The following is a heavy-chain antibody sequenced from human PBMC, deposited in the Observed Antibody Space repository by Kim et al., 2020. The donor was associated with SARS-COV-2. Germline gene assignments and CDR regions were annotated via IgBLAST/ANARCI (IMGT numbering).Heavy chain of an antibody. V-gene: IGHV3-48*03. CDR3: ARSARPGPYDFWSGAFSGSCDF. CDR2: ISSTSSNI. CDR1: GFTFSSYE. Sequence: GGSLRLSCAASGFTFSSYEMSWVRQAPGKGLEWVSYISSTSSNIYYADSVKGRFTISRDNAKNSLYLQMNSLRDDDTAVYFCARSARPGPYDFWSGAFSGSCDFWGQRTVVSVFS. D-gene: IGHD3-3*01. J-gene: IGHJ6*01.